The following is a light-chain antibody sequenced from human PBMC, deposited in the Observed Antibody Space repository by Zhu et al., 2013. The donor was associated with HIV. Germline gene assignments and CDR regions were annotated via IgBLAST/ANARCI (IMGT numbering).Light chain of an antibody. V-gene: IGKV3-20*01. Sequence: EIVLTQSPGTLSLSPGESATLSCRATQSIRSNYLAWYQQRPGQAPRLLVYGASGRAADIPDRFSVTGSGTDFTLTISRLEPEDFAVYYCQQYGSSPRTFGQGTKVEIK. CDR2: GAS. CDR3: QQYGSSPRT. J-gene: IGKJ1*01. CDR1: QSIRSNY.